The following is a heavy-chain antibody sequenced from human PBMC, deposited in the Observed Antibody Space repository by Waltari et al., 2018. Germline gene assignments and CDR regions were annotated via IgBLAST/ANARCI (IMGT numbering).Heavy chain of an antibody. CDR3: ARQGRYYDRSGYSEPFDI. Sequence: EVQLVQSGAEVKKPGESLKISCKGSGYSFISYWIAWVRQMPGKGLEWMGIIYPGDSETRYSPSFQGQVTISADKSISTAYLQWSSLKASDTAMYYCARQGRYYDRSGYSEPFDIWGQGTMVTVSS. D-gene: IGHD3-22*01. J-gene: IGHJ3*02. V-gene: IGHV5-51*01. CDR2: IYPGDSET. CDR1: GYSFISYW.